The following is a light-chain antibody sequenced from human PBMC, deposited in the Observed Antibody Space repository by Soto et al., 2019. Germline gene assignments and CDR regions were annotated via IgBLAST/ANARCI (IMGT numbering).Light chain of an antibody. Sequence: EIVLTQSPGTLSLSPGERATVSCRASQSVSSSYLAWYQQKPGQAPRLLIYGVSSSATGIPDRFSGSGSGTDFPLTISRLEPEDFAVYYCQQYGSSPTFGQGTKVEIK. CDR3: QQYGSSPT. V-gene: IGKV3-20*01. J-gene: IGKJ1*01. CDR1: QSVSSSY. CDR2: GVS.